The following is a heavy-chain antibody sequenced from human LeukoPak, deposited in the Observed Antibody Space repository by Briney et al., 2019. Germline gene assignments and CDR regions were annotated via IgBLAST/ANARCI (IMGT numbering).Heavy chain of an antibody. D-gene: IGHD4-17*01. V-gene: IGHV4-59*12. CDR2: IYYSGST. J-gene: IGHJ4*02. Sequence: SETLSLTCTVSGGSISSYYWSWIRQPPGKGLEWIGYIYYSGSTNYNPSLKSRVTISVDTSKNQFSLKLSSVTAADTAVYYCAIAAYGRMIDYWGQGTLVTVSS. CDR3: AIAAYGRMIDY. CDR1: GGSISSYY.